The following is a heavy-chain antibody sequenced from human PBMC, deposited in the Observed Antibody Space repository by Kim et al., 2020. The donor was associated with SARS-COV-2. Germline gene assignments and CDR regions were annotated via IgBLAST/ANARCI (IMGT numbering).Heavy chain of an antibody. D-gene: IGHD6-19*01. CDR2: ISWYGGST. Sequence: GGSLRLSCAASGFTFDDYTMHWVRQAPGKGLEWVSLISWYGGSTYYADSVKGRFTISRDNSKNSLYLQMNSLRTEDTALYYCAKDAAVAGTYYYYYGMDVWGQGTTVTVSS. CDR1: GFTFDDYT. J-gene: IGHJ6*02. CDR3: AKDAAVAGTYYYYYGMDV. V-gene: IGHV3-43*01.